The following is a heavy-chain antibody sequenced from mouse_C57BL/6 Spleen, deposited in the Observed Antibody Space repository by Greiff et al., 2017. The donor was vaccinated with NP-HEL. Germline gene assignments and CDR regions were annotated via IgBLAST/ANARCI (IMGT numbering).Heavy chain of an antibody. Sequence: QVQLQQPGAELVEPGASVKLSCKASGYTFTSYWMHWVKQRPGRGLEWIGRIDPNSGGTKYNEQFKSKATLTVDKPSSTAYMQLSSLTSVDSAVYYCARLYYGSTYWYFDVWGTGTTVTVSS. V-gene: IGHV1-72*01. CDR2: IDPNSGGT. D-gene: IGHD1-1*01. CDR3: ARLYYGSTYWYFDV. CDR1: GYTFTSYW. J-gene: IGHJ1*03.